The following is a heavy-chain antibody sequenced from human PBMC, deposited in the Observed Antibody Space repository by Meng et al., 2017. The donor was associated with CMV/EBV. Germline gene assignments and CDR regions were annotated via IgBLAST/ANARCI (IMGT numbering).Heavy chain of an antibody. Sequence: GSLRLSFTVSGYSISSGYYWGWIRQPPGNGLEWIGSIYHSGSTYYNPSLKSRVTISVDTSKNQFSLKLSSVTAADTAVYYCARVGVGYDSAFDPWGQGTLVTVSS. V-gene: IGHV4-38-2*02. CDR1: GYSISSGYY. D-gene: IGHD3-16*01. J-gene: IGHJ5*02. CDR2: IYHSGST. CDR3: ARVGVGYDSAFDP.